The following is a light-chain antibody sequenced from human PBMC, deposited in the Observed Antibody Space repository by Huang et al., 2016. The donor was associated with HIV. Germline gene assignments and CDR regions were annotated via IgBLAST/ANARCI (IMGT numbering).Light chain of an antibody. CDR2: AAS. J-gene: IGKJ2*01. V-gene: IGKV1-39*01. Sequence: DIQMTQSPSSLSASVGDRVTITCRASQRIASYLNWYQQQPGKAPTLLIYAASTLRSGVPSRFSGSGSGTDFTLTISSLQPEDFATYYCQQSYSTPYTFGQGTKLEIK. CDR3: QQSYSTPYT. CDR1: QRIASY.